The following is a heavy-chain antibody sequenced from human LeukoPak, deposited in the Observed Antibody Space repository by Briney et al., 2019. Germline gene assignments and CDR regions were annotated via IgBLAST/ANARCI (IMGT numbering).Heavy chain of an antibody. V-gene: IGHV1-2*02. J-gene: IGHJ4*02. D-gene: IGHD4-17*01. CDR3: ARDPHHGALDY. CDR2: INPNSGGT. Sequence: ASVKVSCKASGYTFTGYYMHWVRQAPGRGLEWMGWINPNSGGTNYAQKFQGRVTMTRDTSISTAYMELRSLRSDDTAVYYCARDPHHGALDYWGQGTLVTVSS. CDR1: GYTFTGYY.